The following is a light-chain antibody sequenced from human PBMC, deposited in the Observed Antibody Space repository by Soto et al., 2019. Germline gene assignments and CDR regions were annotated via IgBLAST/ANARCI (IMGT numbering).Light chain of an antibody. CDR2: DAS. V-gene: IGKV1-33*01. CDR3: QQSNDLVP. CDR1: QDINNY. Sequence: IQMTQSPSSLSSSVGDRVTITCQASQDINNYVNWYQQKPGKAPKLLIFDASTLKTGVPSRFNGSGSGTDFSFSISSLHPEDIATYYCQQSNDLVPFGQVTRLEIK. J-gene: IGKJ5*01.